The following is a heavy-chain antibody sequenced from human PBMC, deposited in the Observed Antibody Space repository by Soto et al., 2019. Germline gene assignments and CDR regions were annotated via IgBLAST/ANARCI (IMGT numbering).Heavy chain of an antibody. V-gene: IGHV3-49*03. D-gene: IGHD4-17*01. CDR2: IRSKAYGGTT. J-gene: IGHJ3*02. Sequence: GGSLRLSCTASGFTFGDYAMSWFRQAPGKGLEWVGFIRSKAYGGTTEYAASVKGRFTISRDDSKSIAYLQMNSLKTEDTAVYYCTRSRSPGDYHDAFDIWGQGTMVTVSS. CDR1: GFTFGDYA. CDR3: TRSRSPGDYHDAFDI.